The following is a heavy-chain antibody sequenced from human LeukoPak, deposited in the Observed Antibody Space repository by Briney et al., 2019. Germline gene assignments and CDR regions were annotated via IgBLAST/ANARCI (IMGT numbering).Heavy chain of an antibody. CDR2: IDSYGIST. Sequence: PGGSLRLSCAASGLTFSSYWMHWVRHAPGKGRVCVSRIDSYGISTNYADSVRGRFTSPRDNSKDTLLLQMNSLRGEDTALYYCAKRDDYSRGRGSYSLYVWGTGTTVTVSS. D-gene: IGHD4-11*01. CDR1: GLTFSSYW. CDR3: AKRDDYSRGRGSYSLYV. J-gene: IGHJ6*04. V-gene: IGHV3-74*01.